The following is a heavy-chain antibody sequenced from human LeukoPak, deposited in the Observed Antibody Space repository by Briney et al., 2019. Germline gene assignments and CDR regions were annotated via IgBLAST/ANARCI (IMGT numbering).Heavy chain of an antibody. D-gene: IGHD5-18*01. V-gene: IGHV4-59*08. CDR3: ARHRDTAVVMEYYYDMDI. Sequence: PSETLSLTCAVSGASINDFYWTWIRQPPGKGLEWIGYVYYSGTTNYNPSLESRVTISVDTSKNQFSLKLRSVTAADTAVYYCARHRDTAVVMEYYYDMDIWGQGTTVTVSS. CDR2: VYYSGTT. CDR1: GASINDFY. J-gene: IGHJ6*02.